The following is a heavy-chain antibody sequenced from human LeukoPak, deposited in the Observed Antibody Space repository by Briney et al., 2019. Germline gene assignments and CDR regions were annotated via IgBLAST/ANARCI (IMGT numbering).Heavy chain of an antibody. CDR1: GVSLSTYY. CDR2: IFNTGTA. J-gene: IGHJ3*02. Sequence: LETLSLTCAVSGVSLSTYYWSWVRQSPGKGLEWIGYIFNTGTANYNPSLKSRVTISVDTSKNQFSLRLTSVTAADTAFYYCARPYFGSGSSAFDIWGPGTMVTVSS. D-gene: IGHD3-10*01. CDR3: ARPYFGSGSSAFDI. V-gene: IGHV4-4*09.